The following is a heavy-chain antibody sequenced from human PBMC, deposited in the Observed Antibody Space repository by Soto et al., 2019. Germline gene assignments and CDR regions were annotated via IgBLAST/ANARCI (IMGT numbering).Heavy chain of an antibody. J-gene: IGHJ4*02. V-gene: IGHV1-69*02. CDR1: GGTFSSYT. CDR2: IIPILGIA. D-gene: IGHD2-21*02. Sequence: QVQLVQSGAEVKKPGSSVKVSCKASGGTFSSYTISWVRQAPGRGLEWMGRIIPILGIANYAQKFQGRVTITADTSTSTAYMELSSMRSEDTAVYYCERSTAGGDCCGDCPELDYWGQGTLVTVSS. CDR3: ERSTAGGDCCGDCPELDY.